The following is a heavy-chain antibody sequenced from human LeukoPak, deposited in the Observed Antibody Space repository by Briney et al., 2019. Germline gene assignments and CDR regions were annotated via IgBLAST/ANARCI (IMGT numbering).Heavy chain of an antibody. CDR2: ITGSGDSS. D-gene: IGHD6-13*01. Sequence: PGGSLRLSCAASGFTFSDYPMNWVRQAPGKGLEWVSVITGSGDSSFYGDSVKGRFTISRDNSKDTLYLQMNSLRAEDTAVYYCARERALGHFDYWGQGTLVTVSS. J-gene: IGHJ4*02. CDR3: ARERALGHFDY. CDR1: GFTFSDYP. V-gene: IGHV3-23*01.